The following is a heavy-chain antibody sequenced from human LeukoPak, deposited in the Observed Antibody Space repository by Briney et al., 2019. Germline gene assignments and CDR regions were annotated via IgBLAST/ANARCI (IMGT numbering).Heavy chain of an antibody. CDR3: ARRTRDYDFWSGPYFDY. CDR2: IYYSGST. Sequence: SETLSLTCTVSGGSISSYYWSWIRQPPGKGLKWIGYIYYSGSTNYNPSLKSRVTISVDTSKNQFSLKLSSVTAADTAVYYCARRTRDYDFWSGPYFDYWGQGTLVTVSS. J-gene: IGHJ4*02. CDR1: GGSISSYY. V-gene: IGHV4-59*01. D-gene: IGHD3-3*01.